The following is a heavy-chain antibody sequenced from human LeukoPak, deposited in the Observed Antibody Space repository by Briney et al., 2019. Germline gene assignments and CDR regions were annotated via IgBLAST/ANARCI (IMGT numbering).Heavy chain of an antibody. CDR3: ARHLTYGGWNL. D-gene: IGHD4-23*01. Sequence: PGESLRLSCAASGFTFTSYAMSWVRQAPGKGLEWVSSLTKSGGSSSYADSVKGRFTISRDNARNTLDLQMNSLRAEDTSVYYCARHLTYGGWNLWGQGTLVTVSS. CDR2: LTKSGGSS. CDR1: GFTFTSYA. V-gene: IGHV3-23*01. J-gene: IGHJ5*02.